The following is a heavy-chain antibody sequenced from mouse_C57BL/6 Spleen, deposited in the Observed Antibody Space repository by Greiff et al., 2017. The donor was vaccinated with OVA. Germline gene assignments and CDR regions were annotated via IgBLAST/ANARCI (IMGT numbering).Heavy chain of an antibody. D-gene: IGHD1-1*01. CDR3: ARDPYYYGRGGYFDV. Sequence: EVKLQESGPGLVKPSQSLSLTCSVTGYSITSGYYWNWIRQFPGNKLEWMGYISYDGSNNYNPSLKNRISITRDTSKNQFFLKLNSVTTEDTATYYCARDPYYYGRGGYFDVWGTGTTVTVSS. V-gene: IGHV3-6*01. J-gene: IGHJ1*03. CDR1: GYSITSGYY. CDR2: ISYDGSN.